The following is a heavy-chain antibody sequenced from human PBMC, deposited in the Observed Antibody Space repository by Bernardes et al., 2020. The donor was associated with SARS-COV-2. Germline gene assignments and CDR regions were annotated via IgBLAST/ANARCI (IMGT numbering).Heavy chain of an antibody. J-gene: IGHJ6*02. D-gene: IGHD7-27*01. CDR2: ISNSE. Sequence: GGSLRLSCEASGFTFSDYFMTWIRQAPGKGLECVSHISNSEHYADSVKGRFIISRDNAKNSLYLQMNSLRAEDTAVYYCARDSPLRGDGAGLDVWGQGTTVTVSS. CDR3: ARDSPLRGDGAGLDV. V-gene: IGHV3-11*01. CDR1: GFTFSDYF.